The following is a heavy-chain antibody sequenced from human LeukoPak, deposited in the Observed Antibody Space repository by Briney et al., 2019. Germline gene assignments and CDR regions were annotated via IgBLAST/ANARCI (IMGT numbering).Heavy chain of an antibody. CDR2: VSWNGENK. D-gene: IGHD6-19*01. Sequence: QPGRSLRLSCAASGFTFDDYGMNWVRQAPGKGLEWVSGVSWNGENKGYADSVKGRFSISRDNSKNTLYLHMNSLRADDTAVYYCARNGQQWPVYSCDDWGQGTLVTVSS. J-gene: IGHJ4*02. CDR3: ARNGQQWPVYSCDD. CDR1: GFTFDDYG. V-gene: IGHV3-9*01.